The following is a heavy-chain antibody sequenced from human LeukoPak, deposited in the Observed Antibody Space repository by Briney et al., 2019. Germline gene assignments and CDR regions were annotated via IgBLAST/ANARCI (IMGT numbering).Heavy chain of an antibody. CDR2: IYYSGST. D-gene: IGHD2/OR15-2a*01. CDR1: GGSISSSSYY. J-gene: IGHJ3*02. CDR3: ARGTTAAFDI. V-gene: IGHV4-39*01. Sequence: SETLSLTCTVSGGSISSSSYYWGWIRQPPGKGLEWIGTIYYSGSTYHNPSLKSRVTISADTSKNQFSLKLSSVTAADTAVYYCARGTTAAFDIWGQGTMVTVSS.